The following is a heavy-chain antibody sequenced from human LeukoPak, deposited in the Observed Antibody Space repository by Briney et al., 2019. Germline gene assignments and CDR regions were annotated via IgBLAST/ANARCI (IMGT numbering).Heavy chain of an antibody. V-gene: IGHV4-59*08. D-gene: IGHD2-8*01. Sequence: SETLSLTCTVSSGSISSYYWSWIRQSPGKRLKWIGYIHDSGSTNYNPSLKSLVTISVDRSKNQFSLKLSSITAADTAVYYLASELQTDSSPAPVYCTNGVCYPFDYWGQGTLVTVSS. CDR2: IHDSGST. CDR1: SGSISSYY. J-gene: IGHJ4*02. CDR3: ASELQTDSSPAPVYCTNGVCYPFDY.